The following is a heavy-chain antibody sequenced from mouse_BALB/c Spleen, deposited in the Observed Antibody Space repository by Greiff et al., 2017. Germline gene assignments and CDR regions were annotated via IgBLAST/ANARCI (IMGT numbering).Heavy chain of an antibody. D-gene: IGHD2-10*02. CDR3: ARDLKYGKRWYFDV. CDR2: IWAGGST. J-gene: IGHJ1*01. V-gene: IGHV2-9*02. CDR1: GFSLTSYG. Sequence: QVQLKESGPGLVAPSQSLSITCTVSGFSLTSYGVHWVRQPPGKGLEWLGVIWAGGSTNYNSALMSRLSISKDNSKSQVFLKMNSLQTDDTAMYYCARDLKYGKRWYFDVWGAGTTVTVSS.